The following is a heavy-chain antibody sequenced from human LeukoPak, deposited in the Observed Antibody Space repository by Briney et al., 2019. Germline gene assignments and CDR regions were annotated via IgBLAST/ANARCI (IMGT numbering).Heavy chain of an antibody. CDR2: ISSSSSTI. CDR3: ARVGYGDSLDS. D-gene: IGHD4-17*01. CDR1: GFTFSGSA. J-gene: IGHJ5*01. V-gene: IGHV3-48*01. Sequence: GGSLRLSCAVSGFTFSGSATHWVRQAPGKGLEWLSYISSSSSTIYYADSVKGRFTNSRDNAKNSLYLQMNSLRAEDTAVYYCARVGYGDSLDSWGQGTLVTVSS.